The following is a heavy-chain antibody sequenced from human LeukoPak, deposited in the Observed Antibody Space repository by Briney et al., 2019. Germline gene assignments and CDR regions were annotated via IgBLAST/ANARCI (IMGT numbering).Heavy chain of an antibody. J-gene: IGHJ6*02. CDR3: ARDPSKAYYYYGMDV. Sequence: GGSLRLSCAASGFTFSSYSMNWVRQAPGKGLEWVSYISSSSSTIYYADSVKGRFTISRVNAKNSLYLQMNSLRAEDTAVYYCARDPSKAYYYYGMDVWGQGTTVTVSS. V-gene: IGHV3-48*04. CDR1: GFTFSSYS. CDR2: ISSSSSTI.